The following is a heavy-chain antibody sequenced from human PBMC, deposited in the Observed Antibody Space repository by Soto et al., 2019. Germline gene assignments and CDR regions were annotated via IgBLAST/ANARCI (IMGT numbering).Heavy chain of an antibody. J-gene: IGHJ4*01. Sequence: PSETLSLTCTVSGGSVSSGSYYWSWIRQPPGKGLEWIGYIYYSGSTNYNPSLKSRVTISVDTSKNQFSLKLSSVTAADTAVYYCTRDAGPLVRGVIPFDYWGHGTLVTVSS. CDR3: TRDAGPLVRGVIPFDY. V-gene: IGHV4-61*01. D-gene: IGHD3-10*01. CDR1: GGSVSSGSYY. CDR2: IYYSGST.